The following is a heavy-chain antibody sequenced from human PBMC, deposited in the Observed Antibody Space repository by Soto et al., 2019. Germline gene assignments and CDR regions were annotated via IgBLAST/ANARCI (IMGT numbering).Heavy chain of an antibody. CDR3: ARGVGRSSWTSFDS. CDR2: IYTSENT. CDR1: GGSISSDY. J-gene: IGHJ4*02. V-gene: IGHV4-4*07. D-gene: IGHD6-13*01. Sequence: SETLSLTCTVSGGSISSDYWSWIRQPAGNGLEWIGRIYTSENTHYNPSLRSRVSMSLDTSKNQLSLNLSSVTAADTAVYYCARGVGRSSWTSFDSWGQGTLVTVSS.